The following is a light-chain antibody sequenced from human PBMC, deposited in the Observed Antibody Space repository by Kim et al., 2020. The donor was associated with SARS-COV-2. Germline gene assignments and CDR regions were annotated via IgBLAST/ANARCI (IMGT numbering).Light chain of an antibody. Sequence: PGKTLTATCGANTLGSKSVHWYQQKPGQAPVLVIYYDRDRPSGLPERFSGSNSGNTATLTISSVEAGDEATYYCQVYDSSSDHPVFGGGTQLTVL. CDR1: TLGSKS. J-gene: IGLJ2*01. V-gene: IGLV3-21*04. CDR2: YDR. CDR3: QVYDSSSDHPV.